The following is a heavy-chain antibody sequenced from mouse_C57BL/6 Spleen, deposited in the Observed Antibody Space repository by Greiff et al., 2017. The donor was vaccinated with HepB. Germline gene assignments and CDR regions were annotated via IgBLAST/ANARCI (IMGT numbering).Heavy chain of an antibody. Sequence: VQLVESGPGLVAPSQSLSITCTVSGFSLTSYAISWVRQPPGKGLEWLGVIWTGGGTNYNSALKSRLSISKDNSKSHVFLKMNSLQTDDTARYYCARNTGTTVVGAMDYWSQGTSVTVSS. CDR3: ARNTGTTVVGAMDY. CDR1: GFSLTSYA. V-gene: IGHV2-9-1*01. J-gene: IGHJ4*01. D-gene: IGHD1-1*01. CDR2: IWTGGGT.